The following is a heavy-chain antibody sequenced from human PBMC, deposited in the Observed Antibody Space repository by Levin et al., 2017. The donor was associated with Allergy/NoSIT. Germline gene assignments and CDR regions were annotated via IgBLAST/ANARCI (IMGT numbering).Heavy chain of an antibody. CDR3: ARAPAAMLYYYMDG. Sequence: PSETLSLTCTVSGGSISSYYWSWIRQPPGKGLEWIGYIYYSGSTNYNPSLKSRVTISVDTSKNQFSLKLSSVTAADTAVYYCARAPAAMLYYYMDGWGKGTTVTVSS. CDR1: GGSISSYY. CDR2: IYYSGST. V-gene: IGHV4-59*08. J-gene: IGHJ6*03. D-gene: IGHD2-2*01.